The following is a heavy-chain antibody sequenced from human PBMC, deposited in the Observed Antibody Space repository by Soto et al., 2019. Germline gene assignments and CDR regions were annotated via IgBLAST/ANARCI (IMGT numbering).Heavy chain of an antibody. Sequence: PGGSLSLSCAASGFTFSSYGMHWVRQAPGKGLEWVAVIWYDGSNKYYADSVKSRFTISRDNSKNTLYLQMNSLRAEDTAVYYCARDYYDSSGFDYWGQGTLVTVSS. CDR2: IWYDGSNK. V-gene: IGHV3-33*01. CDR1: GFTFSSYG. CDR3: ARDYYDSSGFDY. D-gene: IGHD3-22*01. J-gene: IGHJ4*02.